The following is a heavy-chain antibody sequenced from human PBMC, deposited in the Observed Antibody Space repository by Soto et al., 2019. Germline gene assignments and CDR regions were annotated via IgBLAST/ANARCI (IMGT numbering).Heavy chain of an antibody. CDR2: SSNSGTFS. D-gene: IGHD1-1*01. J-gene: IGHJ4*02. V-gene: IGHV3-11*06. Sequence: GGSLRLSCEVSGFTFSDYYISWIRQAPGKGLEWISYSSNSGTFSRYADSVKGRFSISRDNTKNLLYLQMNSLRAEDTAVYYCARSGDNYNPLDYWGQGTPVTVYS. CDR3: ARSGDNYNPLDY. CDR1: GFTFSDYY.